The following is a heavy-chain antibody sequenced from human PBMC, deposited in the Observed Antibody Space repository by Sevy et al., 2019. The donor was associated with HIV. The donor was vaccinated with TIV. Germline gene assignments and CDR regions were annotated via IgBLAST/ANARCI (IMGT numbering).Heavy chain of an antibody. CDR2: ISGSGGST. D-gene: IGHD3-10*01. CDR3: ATKGSGSYYNADDAFDI. V-gene: IGHV3-23*01. J-gene: IGHJ3*02. CDR1: GFTFSSYA. Sequence: GGSLRLSCAASGFTFSSYAMSWVRQAPGKGLEWVSAISGSGGSTYYADSVKGRFTISRDNSKNTLYLQMNSLRAEDTAVYYCATKGSGSYYNADDAFDIWGQGTMVNVSS.